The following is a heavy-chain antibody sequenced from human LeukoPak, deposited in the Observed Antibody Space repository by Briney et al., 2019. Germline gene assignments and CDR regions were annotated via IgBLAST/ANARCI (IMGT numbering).Heavy chain of an antibody. CDR2: ISYDGSNK. Sequence: PGGSLRLSCAASGFTFNSYAIHWVRQAPGKGLEWVAVISYDGSNKYYADSVKGRFTISRDNSKNTLYLQLNSLRPEDTAVYYCARDQLAYSGYDILFDYWGQGTLVTVSS. J-gene: IGHJ4*02. V-gene: IGHV3-30*04. CDR1: GFTFNSYA. D-gene: IGHD5-12*01. CDR3: ARDQLAYSGYDILFDY.